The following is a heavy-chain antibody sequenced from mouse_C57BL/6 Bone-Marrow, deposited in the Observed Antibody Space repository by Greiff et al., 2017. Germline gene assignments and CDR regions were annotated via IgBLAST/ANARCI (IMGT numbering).Heavy chain of an antibody. J-gene: IGHJ2*01. Sequence: VQLKQSGAELVRPGTSVKMSCKASGYTFTNYWIGWAKQRPGHGLEWIGDIYPGGGYTNYNEKFKGKATLTADKSSSTAYMQFSSLTSEDSAIYYCARSSQYYFDYWGQGTTLTVSS. CDR3: ARSSQYYFDY. V-gene: IGHV1-63*01. D-gene: IGHD1-1*01. CDR2: IYPGGGYT. CDR1: GYTFTNYW.